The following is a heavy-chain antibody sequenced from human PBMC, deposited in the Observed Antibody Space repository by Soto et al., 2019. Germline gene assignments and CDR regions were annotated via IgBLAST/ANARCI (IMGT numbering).Heavy chain of an antibody. J-gene: IGHJ6*03. Sequence: SETLSLTCTVSGGSISSYYWSWIRQPPGKGLEWIGYIYYSGSTNYNPSLKSRVTISVDTSKNQFSLKLSSVTAADTSVYYCAREARERLVLLSLDCSGGSCYYRYYYYYMDVWGKGTTVTVSS. CDR1: GGSISSYY. D-gene: IGHD2-15*01. V-gene: IGHV4-59*01. CDR2: IYYSGST. CDR3: AREARERLVLLSLDCSGGSCYYRYYYYYMDV.